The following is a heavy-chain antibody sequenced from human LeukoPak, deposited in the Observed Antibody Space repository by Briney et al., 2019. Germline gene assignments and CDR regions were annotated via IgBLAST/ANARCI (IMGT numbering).Heavy chain of an antibody. CDR3: ARDRMSVVPAANYYYYYYMDV. D-gene: IGHD2-2*01. Sequence: SVKVSCKASGGTFSSYTISWVRQAPGQGLEWMGRIIPILGIANYAQKFQGRVTITADKSTSTAYMELSSLRSEDTAVYYCARDRMSVVPAANYYYYYYMDVWGKGTTVTVSS. J-gene: IGHJ6*03. V-gene: IGHV1-69*04. CDR1: GGTFSSYT. CDR2: IIPILGIA.